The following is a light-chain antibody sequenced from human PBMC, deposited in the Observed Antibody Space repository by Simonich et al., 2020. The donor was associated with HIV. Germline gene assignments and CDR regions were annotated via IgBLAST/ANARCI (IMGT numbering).Light chain of an antibody. CDR2: LGS. CDR3: MQALQTPT. Sequence: DIVMTQSPLSLPVTPGEPASISSRFDQSLLHSNEYNSLDWYLKQPGPSPLVLISLGSKRASGVPDRFSGSGSGTDFTLKISRVEAEDVGVYYCMQALQTPTFGPGTKVDIK. J-gene: IGKJ3*01. V-gene: IGKV2-28*01. CDR1: QSLLHSNEYNS.